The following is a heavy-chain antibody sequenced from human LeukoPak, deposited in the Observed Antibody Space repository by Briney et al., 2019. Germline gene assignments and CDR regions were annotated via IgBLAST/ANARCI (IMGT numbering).Heavy chain of an antibody. CDR2: ISGSGGST. V-gene: IGHV3-23*01. CDR3: AKSLSGSYYVDY. Sequence: GGSLRLSCVASGFTFNRYGMSWVRQAPGKGLEWVSAISGSGGSTYYADSVKGRFTISRDNSKNTLYLQMNSLRAEDTAVYYCAKSLSGSYYVDYWGQGTLVTVSS. D-gene: IGHD1-26*01. J-gene: IGHJ4*02. CDR1: GFTFNRYG.